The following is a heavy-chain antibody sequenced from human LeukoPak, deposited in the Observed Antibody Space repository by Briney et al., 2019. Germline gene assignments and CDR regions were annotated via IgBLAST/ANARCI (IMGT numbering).Heavy chain of an antibody. D-gene: IGHD3-22*01. CDR3: ALCDSSGYSIHFDY. CDR1: GYYISSGYY. J-gene: IGHJ4*02. V-gene: IGHV4-38-2*02. CDR2: IYHSGST. Sequence: PETLSLTYTVSGYYISSGYYWGWIRQPPGKGLEWIGSIYHSGSTYYDPSLKSRVTISVDTSKNQFSLKLSSVTAADTAVYYCALCDSSGYSIHFDYWGQGTLVTVSS.